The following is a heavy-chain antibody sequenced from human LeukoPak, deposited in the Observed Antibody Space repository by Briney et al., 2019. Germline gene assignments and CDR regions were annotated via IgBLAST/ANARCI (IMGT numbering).Heavy chain of an antibody. Sequence: SETLSLTCVVYGGSFSGYYWSWIRQPPGKGLEWIGEINHSGSTNYNPSLKSRVTISVDTSKNQFSLKLSSVTAADTAVYYCARGYIAVAGTSPPDYWGQGTLVTVSS. D-gene: IGHD6-19*01. CDR2: INHSGST. CDR3: ARGYIAVAGTSPPDY. V-gene: IGHV4-34*01. J-gene: IGHJ4*02. CDR1: GGSFSGYY.